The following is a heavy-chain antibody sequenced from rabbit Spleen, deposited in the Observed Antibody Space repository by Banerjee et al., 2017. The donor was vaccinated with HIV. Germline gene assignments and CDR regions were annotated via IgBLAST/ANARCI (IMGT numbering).Heavy chain of an antibody. CDR1: GFSFTNKDV. CDR2: INTITAKA. V-gene: IGHV1S45*01. J-gene: IGHJ4*01. D-gene: IGHD6-1*01. CDR3: ARGANNDGDGYAL. Sequence: QEQLEESGGGLVKPEGSLTLTCTASGFSFTNKDVMCWVRQAPGKGLEWIGCINTITAKAVYATWAKGRFTISKTSSTTVTLQMTSLTAADTATYFCARGANNDGDGYALWGPGTLVTVS.